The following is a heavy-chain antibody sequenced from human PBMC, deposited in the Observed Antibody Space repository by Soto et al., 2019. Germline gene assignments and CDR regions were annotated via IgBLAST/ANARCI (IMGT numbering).Heavy chain of an antibody. Sequence: QVQLVQSGAEVKKPGASVKVSCEASGYPFSAFDINWVRQAGGQGLEWMGWMNPDSGDTAFAQRFQDRITMTRSTSISTAYRELSRLTSHDTAVYFCVRQPGGVATPGDDYWGQGTLVTVSS. CDR3: VRQPGGVATPGDDY. CDR1: GYPFSAFD. D-gene: IGHD2-15*01. V-gene: IGHV1-8*01. CDR2: MNPDSGDT. J-gene: IGHJ4*02.